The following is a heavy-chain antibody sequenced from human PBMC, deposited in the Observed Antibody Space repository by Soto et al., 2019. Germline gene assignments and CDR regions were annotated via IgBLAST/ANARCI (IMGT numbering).Heavy chain of an antibody. D-gene: IGHD4-17*01. CDR2: ITCSSSYI. Sequence: GGSLRLSCAASGFTFSTYSMNWVRQAPGKGLEWVSSITCSSSYIYYADSVKGRFTISRDNAKNSLYLQMNSLRAEDTAVYYCASSDYGDYVSFDYWGQGTLVTVSS. CDR1: GFTFSTYS. J-gene: IGHJ4*02. CDR3: ASSDYGDYVSFDY. V-gene: IGHV3-21*01.